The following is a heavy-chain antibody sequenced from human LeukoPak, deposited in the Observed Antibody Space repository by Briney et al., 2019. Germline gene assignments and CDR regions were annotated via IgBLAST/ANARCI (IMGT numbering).Heavy chain of an antibody. CDR3: AAESERWLVRS. CDR2: IYYSGGT. J-gene: IGHJ4*02. CDR1: GGSISSYY. V-gene: IGHV4-59*03. D-gene: IGHD6-19*01. Sequence: PSETLSLTCTVSGGSISSYYWSWIRQPPGKGLEWVGQIYYSGGTNYNPSLKSRVSISIDTSKNLFSLKLNSVTAADTAVYYCAAESERWLVRSWGQGTLVTVSS.